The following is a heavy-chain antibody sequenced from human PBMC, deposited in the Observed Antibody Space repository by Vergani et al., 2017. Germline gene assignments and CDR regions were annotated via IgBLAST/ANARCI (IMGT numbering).Heavy chain of an antibody. J-gene: IGHJ4*02. V-gene: IGHV1-46*03. CDR2: INPSGGHT. CDR1: GYTCSNYY. Sequence: QVQVVQSGAAVKKSGASVKVSCKTSGYTCSNYYMHWVRQAPGQGLEWMGIINPSGGHTNYAQKFQGRVTMTRDTSTSTRYMELSSLRSEDTAIYYCARGDYGSLTGYRYWGQGTLVTVSA. CDR3: ARGDYGSLTGYRY. D-gene: IGHD3-9*01.